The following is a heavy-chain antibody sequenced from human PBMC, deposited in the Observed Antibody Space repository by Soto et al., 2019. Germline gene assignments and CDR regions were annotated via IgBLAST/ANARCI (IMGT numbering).Heavy chain of an antibody. V-gene: IGHV1-3*01. D-gene: IGHD3-9*01. CDR3: ARDLRYFDNPDY. Sequence: ASVKVSCKASGYTFTSYAMHWVRQAPGQRLEWMGWINAGNGNTKNSQKFQGSVTITRDTSASTAYMELSSLRSEDTAVYYCARDLRYFDNPDYWGQGTLVTVSS. J-gene: IGHJ4*02. CDR2: INAGNGNT. CDR1: GYTFTSYA.